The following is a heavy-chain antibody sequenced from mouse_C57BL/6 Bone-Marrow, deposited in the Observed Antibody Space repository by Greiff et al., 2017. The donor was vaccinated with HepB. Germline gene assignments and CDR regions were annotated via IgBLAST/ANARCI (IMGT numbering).Heavy chain of an antibody. Sequence: VQLQQSGAELVRPGASVTLSCKASGYTFTDYEMHWVKQTPVHGLEWIGAIDPETGGTAYNQKFKGKAILTADKSSSTAYMELRSLTSEDSAVYYCTLYYGYVWYFDVWGTGTTVTVSS. D-gene: IGHD2-2*01. CDR1: GYTFTDYE. CDR3: TLYYGYVWYFDV. CDR2: IDPETGGT. V-gene: IGHV1-15*01. J-gene: IGHJ1*03.